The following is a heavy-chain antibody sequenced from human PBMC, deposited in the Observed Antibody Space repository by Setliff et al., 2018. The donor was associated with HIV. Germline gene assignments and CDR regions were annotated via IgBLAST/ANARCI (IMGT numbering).Heavy chain of an antibody. V-gene: IGHV3-30*01. CDR1: GFTFSDSV. CDR2: ISVDGSGK. Sequence: PGGSLRLSCPASGFTFSDSVMHWVRQPPGKGLEWVAAISVDGSGKFYADSVKGRFTISRDNSRNTLYLQMNSLRDEDTAVYYCAREGGSSGYCGYFDYWGQGTLVTVSS. D-gene: IGHD3-22*01. J-gene: IGHJ4*02. CDR3: AREGGSSGYCGYFDY.